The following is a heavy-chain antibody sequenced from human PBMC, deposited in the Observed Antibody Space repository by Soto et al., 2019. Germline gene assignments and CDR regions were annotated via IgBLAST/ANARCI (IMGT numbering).Heavy chain of an antibody. Sequence: PGGSLRLSCAASGFTFSSYAMRWVRQAPGKGLEWVSAISGSGGSTYYADSVKGRFTISRDNSKNTLYLQMNSLRAEDTAVYYCAKDNRGYSYGYYYYYGMDVWGQGTTVTVSS. CDR2: ISGSGGST. D-gene: IGHD5-18*01. J-gene: IGHJ6*02. CDR3: AKDNRGYSYGYYYYYGMDV. CDR1: GFTFSSYA. V-gene: IGHV3-23*01.